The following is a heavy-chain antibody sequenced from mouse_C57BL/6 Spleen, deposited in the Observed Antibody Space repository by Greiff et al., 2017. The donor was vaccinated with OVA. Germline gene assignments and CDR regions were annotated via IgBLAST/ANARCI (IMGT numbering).Heavy chain of an antibody. J-gene: IGHJ4*01. CDR1: GYTFTSYG. Sequence: QVQLKQSGAELARPGASVKLSCKASGYTFTSYGISWVKQSTGQGLEWIGEIYPRSGNTYYNEKFKGKATLTADKSSSTAYMELRSLTSEDSAVYFCATYSNYGAMDYWGQGTSVTVSS. D-gene: IGHD2-5*01. CDR3: ATYSNYGAMDY. V-gene: IGHV1-81*01. CDR2: IYPRSGNT.